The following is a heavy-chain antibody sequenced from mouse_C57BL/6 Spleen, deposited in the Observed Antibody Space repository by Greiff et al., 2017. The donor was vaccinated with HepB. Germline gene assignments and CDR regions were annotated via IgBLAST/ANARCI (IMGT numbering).Heavy chain of an antibody. CDR1: GYTFTDYN. CDR3: ARGYYGSSRFAY. CDR2: INPNNGGT. J-gene: IGHJ3*01. D-gene: IGHD1-1*01. V-gene: IGHV1-22*01. Sequence: VQLQQSGPELVKPGASVKMSCKASGYTFTDYNMHWVKQSHGKSLEWIGYINPNNGGTSYNQKFKGKATLTVNKSSSTAYMELRSLTSEDSAVYYCARGYYGSSRFAYWGQGTLVTVSA.